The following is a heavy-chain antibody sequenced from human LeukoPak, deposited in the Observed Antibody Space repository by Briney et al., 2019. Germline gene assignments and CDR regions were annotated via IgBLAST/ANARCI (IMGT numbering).Heavy chain of an antibody. Sequence: PGASLRLSCAASGFTFSSYGMSWVRQAPGKGLEWVSATSGSGGNTYYADSVKGRFTISRDNSKNILYLQMNSLRAEDTAVYYCAKTPVHYSSIWYFFDYWGQGTLVTVSS. CDR1: GFTFSSYG. D-gene: IGHD6-13*01. CDR2: TSGSGGNT. V-gene: IGHV3-23*01. CDR3: AKTPVHYSSIWYFFDY. J-gene: IGHJ4*02.